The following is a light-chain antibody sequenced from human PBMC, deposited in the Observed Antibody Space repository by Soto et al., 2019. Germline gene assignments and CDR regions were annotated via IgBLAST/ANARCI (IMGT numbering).Light chain of an antibody. J-gene: IGKJ4*01. V-gene: IGKV1-39*01. Sequence: DIQMPQSPSSLSASVGDRVTITCRASQSISSYLNWYQQKPGKAPKLLIYAASSLQSGVPSRFSGSGSGTDFTLTISSLQPEDFATYYCQQSYSTLAITFGGGTKVEIK. CDR1: QSISSY. CDR2: AAS. CDR3: QQSYSTLAIT.